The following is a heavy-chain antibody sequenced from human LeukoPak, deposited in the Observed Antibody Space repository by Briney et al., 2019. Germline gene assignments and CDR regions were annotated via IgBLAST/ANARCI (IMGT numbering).Heavy chain of an antibody. D-gene: IGHD3-22*01. CDR2: ISSSSSTI. J-gene: IGHJ4*02. V-gene: IGHV3-48*01. CDR1: GFTFSSYS. Sequence: PGGSLRLSCAASGFTFSSYSMNWVRQAPGKGLEWVSYISSSSSTIYYADSVKGRFTISRDNAKNSLYLQMNSLRAEDTAVYYCARGDYYDSSGYFDCWGQGSLVTVSS. CDR3: ARGDYYDSSGYFDC.